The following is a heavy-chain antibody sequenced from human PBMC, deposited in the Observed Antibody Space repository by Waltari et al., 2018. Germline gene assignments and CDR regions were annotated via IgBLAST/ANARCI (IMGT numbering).Heavy chain of an antibody. V-gene: IGHV4-34*01. J-gene: IGHJ5*02. Sequence: QVQLQQWGAGLLKPSETLSLTCAVYGGSFSGFYWSWIRQPPGKGLEWIGGINHSGSTDDSPSLKSRVTLSVDTSKNQFSLKLSSVTAADTAVYFCARANGGMAARKNKYNWFDPWGQGTLVTVSS. D-gene: IGHD6-6*01. CDR2: INHSGST. CDR3: ARANGGMAARKNKYNWFDP. CDR1: GGSFSGFY.